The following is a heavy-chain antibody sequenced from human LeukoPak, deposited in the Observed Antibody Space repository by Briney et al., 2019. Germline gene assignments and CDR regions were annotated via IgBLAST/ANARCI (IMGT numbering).Heavy chain of an antibody. CDR3: SRCTDGSCVCDY. CDR1: GFTFSTYG. CDR2: IWFDGSKR. D-gene: IGHD2-8*01. V-gene: IGHV3-33*01. Sequence: GRSLRLSCAASGFTFSTYGMHWVRQAPGKGLEWVALIWFDGSKRYYGDSLKGRFTVSRDNSKNTLYLQVNSLRVEDTAVYYCSRCTDGSCVCDYWGQGTRVSV. J-gene: IGHJ4*02.